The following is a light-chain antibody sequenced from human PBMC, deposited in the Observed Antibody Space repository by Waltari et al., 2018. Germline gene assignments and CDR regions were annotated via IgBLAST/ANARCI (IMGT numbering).Light chain of an antibody. CDR1: RSAVGASDS. J-gene: IGLJ2*01. Sequence: QSALTQPACVSGSPGQSITIPCSGARSAVGASDSVSWHQHHPGKAPQVIIYDVTNRPSGVSDRFSASKSANTASLTISRLQPEDEADYYCSSQTLDGLVLFGGGTRLTVL. V-gene: IGLV2-14*03. CDR3: SSQTLDGLVL. CDR2: DVT.